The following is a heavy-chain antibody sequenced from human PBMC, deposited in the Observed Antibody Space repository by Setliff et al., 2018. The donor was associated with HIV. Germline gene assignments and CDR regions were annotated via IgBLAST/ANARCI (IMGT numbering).Heavy chain of an antibody. CDR3: AKQGYSDSLYAFDV. CDR1: GYTFTGYY. CDR2: INPNTGST. D-gene: IGHD1-26*01. V-gene: IGHV1-2*02. Sequence: ASVKVSCKASGYTFTGYYMHWVRQAPGQGLEWMGWINPNTGSTNYLQEFQGRVTITRDTSMSTVYMALTGLTSDDTAVYYCAKQGYSDSLYAFDVWGQGTMVTVS. J-gene: IGHJ3*01.